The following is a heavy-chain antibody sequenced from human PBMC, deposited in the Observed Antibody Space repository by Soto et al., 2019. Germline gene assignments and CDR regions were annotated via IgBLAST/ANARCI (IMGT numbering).Heavy chain of an antibody. J-gene: IGHJ4*02. V-gene: IGHV4-30-4*01. Sequence: QVQLQESGPGLVKPSQTLSLTCTVSGGSISSGDYYWSWIRQPPGKGLEWIGYIYYSGSTYYNPSLESRVTVAEDPAKNQFSLKLSSVTAADTAVYSWARAAGPLDYWGQGTLVTVSS. CDR2: IYYSGST. D-gene: IGHD6-13*01. CDR3: ARAAGPLDY. CDR1: GGSISSGDYY.